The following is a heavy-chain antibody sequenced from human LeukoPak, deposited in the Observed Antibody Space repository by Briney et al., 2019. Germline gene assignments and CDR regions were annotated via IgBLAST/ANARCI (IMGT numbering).Heavy chain of an antibody. CDR1: GFNFSSYW. CDR2: IKQDGSEK. J-gene: IGHJ4*02. CDR3: ARDRRYCSSTSCYRNNNFDY. D-gene: IGHD2-2*01. V-gene: IGHV3-7*01. Sequence: GGSLRLSCAASGFNFSSYWMSWVRPAPGKGLEWVANIKQDGSEKYYVDSVKGRFTISRDNAKNSLYLQMNSLRAEDTAVYYCARDRRYCSSTSCYRNNNFDYWGQGTLVTVSS.